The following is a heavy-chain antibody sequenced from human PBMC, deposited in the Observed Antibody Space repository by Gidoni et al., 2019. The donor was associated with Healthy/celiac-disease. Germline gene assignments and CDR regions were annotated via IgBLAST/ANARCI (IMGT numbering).Heavy chain of an antibody. CDR2: ISGSGGST. V-gene: IGHV3-23*01. J-gene: IGHJ6*04. D-gene: IGHD6-13*01. Sequence: EVQLSESGGGLVQPGGSLTLSCAASGFTLSSYAMSWVRQAPGKGLEWVAAISGSGGSTYYADSVKGRFTISRDNSKNTLYLQMNSLRAEDTAVYYCASTPGYSSSSLVDVWGKGTTVTVSS. CDR3: ASTPGYSSSSLVDV. CDR1: GFTLSSYA.